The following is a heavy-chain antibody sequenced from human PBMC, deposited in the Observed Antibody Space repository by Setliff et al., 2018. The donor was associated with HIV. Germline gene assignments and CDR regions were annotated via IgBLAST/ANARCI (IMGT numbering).Heavy chain of an antibody. CDR2: ISGSGYST. CDR3: AISNSGSYSPQALDY. Sequence: GGSLRRSCVGSGFTFSSFSMSWVRQAPGKGLEWVSGISGSGYSTYYTDSVKGRFTISRDNSKKTLYVQMNSLRAEDTAVYYCAISNSGSYSPQALDYWGQGTLVTVSS. CDR1: GFTFSSFS. D-gene: IGHD3-10*01. J-gene: IGHJ4*02. V-gene: IGHV3-23*01.